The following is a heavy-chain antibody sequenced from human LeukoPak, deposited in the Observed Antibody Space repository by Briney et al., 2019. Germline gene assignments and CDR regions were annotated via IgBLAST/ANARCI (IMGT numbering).Heavy chain of an antibody. D-gene: IGHD5-24*01. CDR3: VRQRRDGYIYFDY. V-gene: IGHV4-39*01. CDR1: GGSISSGSYY. CDR2: RYYSGST. Sequence: PSETLSLTCSVSGGSISSGSYYWGWVRQPPGKGLEWIGSRYYSGSTSYNPSLKSRVTISVDTSKNQFSLNLSSVTAADTAVYYCVRQRRDGYIYFDYWGQGTLVAVSS. J-gene: IGHJ4*02.